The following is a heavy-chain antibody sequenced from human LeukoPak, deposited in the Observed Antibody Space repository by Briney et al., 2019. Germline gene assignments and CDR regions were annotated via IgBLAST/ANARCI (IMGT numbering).Heavy chain of an antibody. CDR1: GGSISSGGYS. CDR3: AREGPYYDFWSGYYRKGGKPFNWFDP. J-gene: IGHJ5*02. V-gene: IGHV4-30-2*01. Sequence: KSSETLSLTCAVSGGSISSGGYSWSWIRQPPGKGLEWIGYIYHSGSTYYNPSLKSRVTISVDRSKNQFSLKLSSVTAADTAVYYCAREGPYYDFWSGYYRKGGKPFNWFDPWGQGTLVTVSS. CDR2: IYHSGST. D-gene: IGHD3-3*01.